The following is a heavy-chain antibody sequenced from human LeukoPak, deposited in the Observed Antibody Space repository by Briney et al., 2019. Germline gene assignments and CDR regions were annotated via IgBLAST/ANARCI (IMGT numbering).Heavy chain of an antibody. V-gene: IGHV3-7*03. D-gene: IGHD5-24*01. CDR2: IKQDGSEK. CDR1: GFTFSSYW. CDR3: AMKAVPRPRLHDAFDF. Sequence: GGSLRLSCAASGFTFSSYWMSWVRQAPGKGLEWVANIKQDGSEKYYVDSVKGRFTISRDNAKDSLYLQMDSLRADDTAVYYCAMKAVPRPRLHDAFDFWGQGTVVSVSS. J-gene: IGHJ3*01.